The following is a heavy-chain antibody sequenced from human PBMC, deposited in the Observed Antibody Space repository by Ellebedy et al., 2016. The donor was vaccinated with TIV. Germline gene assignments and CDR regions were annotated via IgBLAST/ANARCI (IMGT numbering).Heavy chain of an antibody. CDR1: GFTFSTYG. V-gene: IGHV3-30*03. D-gene: IGHD5-12*01. J-gene: IGHJ5*02. Sequence: GESLKISCAASGFTFSTYGMHWVRQVPGKGLEWVAVITPDGSYKTYADSVKGRFSVSRDNSKKTVYLQMNRLRPEDTAVYYCVRDGYSDTWYAKWFDPWGQGTLVMVSS. CDR2: ITPDGSYK. CDR3: VRDGYSDTWYAKWFDP.